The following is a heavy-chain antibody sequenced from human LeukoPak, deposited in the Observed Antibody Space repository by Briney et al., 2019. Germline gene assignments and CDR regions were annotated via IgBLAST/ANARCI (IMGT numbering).Heavy chain of an antibody. CDR1: GFTFSSYG. D-gene: IGHD3-22*01. CDR3: AKEPYYYDSSVFDY. J-gene: IGHJ4*02. Sequence: GGSLRLSCAASGFTFSSYGMHWVRQAPGKGLQWVSVMYSGGSTYYADSVKGRFTISRDISKNTLYLQMNSLRAEDTAVYYCAKEPYYYDSSVFDYWGQGTLVTVSS. V-gene: IGHV3-NL1*01. CDR2: MYSGGST.